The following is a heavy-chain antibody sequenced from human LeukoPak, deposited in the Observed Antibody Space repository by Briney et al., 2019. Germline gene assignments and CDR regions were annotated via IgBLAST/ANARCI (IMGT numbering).Heavy chain of an antibody. CDR1: GFTFSSYA. Sequence: GGSLRLSCAASGFTFSSYAMSCVRQAPGKGLEWVSAISGSGGSTYYADSVKGRFTISRDNSKNTLYLQMNSLRAEDTAVYYCAKDYYDSSGLGYFDYWGQGTLVTVSS. CDR2: ISGSGGST. V-gene: IGHV3-23*01. D-gene: IGHD3-22*01. J-gene: IGHJ4*02. CDR3: AKDYYDSSGLGYFDY.